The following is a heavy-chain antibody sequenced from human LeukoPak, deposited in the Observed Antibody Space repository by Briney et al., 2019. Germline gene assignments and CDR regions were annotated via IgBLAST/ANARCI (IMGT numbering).Heavy chain of an antibody. D-gene: IGHD6-19*01. J-gene: IGHJ4*02. CDR2: ISSRSSYI. CDR1: GFTFSNYA. V-gene: IGHV3-21*01. Sequence: PGGSLRLSCAASGFTFSNYAMSWVRQAPGKGLEWVSSISSRSSYIDYADSLKGRFTISRDNAKNSLYLQMNSLRAEDTAVYYCARGKEPVAGSLSHFDYWGQGTLVTVSS. CDR3: ARGKEPVAGSLSHFDY.